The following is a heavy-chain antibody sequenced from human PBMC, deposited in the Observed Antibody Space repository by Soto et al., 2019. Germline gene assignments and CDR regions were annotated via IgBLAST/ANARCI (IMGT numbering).Heavy chain of an antibody. J-gene: IGHJ3*02. Sequence: TGGSLRLSCAASGFSLSSYDMIWVRQAPGKGMEWVSAMSGNGGSTYYADSVKGRCTISRDNSKNTLYLQMNSLRAEDTAVYYCAKDLLSCGGDCYIFDAFDIWGEGTMVTVSS. D-gene: IGHD2-21*01. CDR3: AKDLLSCGGDCYIFDAFDI. CDR1: GFSLSSYD. CDR2: MSGNGGST. V-gene: IGHV3-23*01.